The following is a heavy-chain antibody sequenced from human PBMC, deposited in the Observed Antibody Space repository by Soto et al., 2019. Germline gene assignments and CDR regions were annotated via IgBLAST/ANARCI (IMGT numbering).Heavy chain of an antibody. J-gene: IGHJ6*02. CDR1: GYTFTSYG. CDR3: ARDLSGSLYDYYYYGMDV. Sequence: ASVKVSCKASGYTFTSYGISWVRQAPGQGLEWMGWINANSGDTNYAQKLQGWVTMTRDTSISTAYMELSRLRSDDTAVYYCARDLSGSLYDYYYYGMDVWGQGTTVTVSS. CDR2: INANSGDT. V-gene: IGHV1-2*04. D-gene: IGHD1-26*01.